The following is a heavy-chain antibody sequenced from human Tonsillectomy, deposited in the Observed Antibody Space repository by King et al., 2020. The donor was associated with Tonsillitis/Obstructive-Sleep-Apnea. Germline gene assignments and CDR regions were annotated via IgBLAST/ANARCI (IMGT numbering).Heavy chain of an antibody. CDR1: GGSCSRSNR. J-gene: IGHJ6*03. CDR2: IYHSGST. CDR3: ATMTGAHMDV. Sequence: VQLQESGPGLVKPSGTLSLTCAVSGGSCSRSNRWGLVRQPPGKGLGGIWEIYHSGSTKYNPSLKSRVTIAVDKSKNQFSLKVSAVTAADTAVYYCATMTGAHMDVWGKGTTVTVSS. D-gene: IGHD3-9*01. V-gene: IGHV4-4*02.